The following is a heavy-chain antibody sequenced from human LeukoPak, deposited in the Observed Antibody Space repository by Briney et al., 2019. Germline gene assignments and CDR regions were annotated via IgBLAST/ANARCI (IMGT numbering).Heavy chain of an antibody. J-gene: IGHJ5*02. CDR1: GFPISSGFS. Sequence: SETLSLTCAVFGFPISSGFSWAWIRQSPGKGLEWIASISYSATTYYKPSLESRLFISADTSNNQFSVRLTSVTAADTAVYYCARVGAVPGIDPGGQGILVTVSS. CDR3: ARVGAVPGIDP. CDR2: ISYSATT. V-gene: IGHV4-38-2*01. D-gene: IGHD3-16*01.